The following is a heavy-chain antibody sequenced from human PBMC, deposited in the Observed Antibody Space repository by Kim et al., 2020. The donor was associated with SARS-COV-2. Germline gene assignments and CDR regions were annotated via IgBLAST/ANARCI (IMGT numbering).Heavy chain of an antibody. Sequence: LKGRFTTSRDNTKNSLYLQMDSLGAEDTAVYYCAATATTSGVLIKDYRLDVWGQGTTVTVSS. V-gene: IGHV3-11*04. CDR3: AATATTSGVLIKDYRLDV. D-gene: IGHD3-3*01. J-gene: IGHJ6*02.